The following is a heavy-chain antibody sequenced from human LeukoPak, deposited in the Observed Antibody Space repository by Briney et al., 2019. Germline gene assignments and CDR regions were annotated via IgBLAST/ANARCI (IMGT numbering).Heavy chain of an antibody. V-gene: IGHV4-59*12. D-gene: IGHD3-16*01. CDR2: IDYSGST. CDR1: GGSFGTYY. CDR3: ARGDYYDGGGRNWFDP. J-gene: IGHJ5*02. Sequence: SETLSLTCTVSGGSFGTYYWSWIRQPPGKGLEWIVYIDYSGSTNYNPSLKSRVTMSVDTSRNQFSLRLTSVTAADTAVYYCARGDYYDGGGRNWFDPWGQGTLVTVSS.